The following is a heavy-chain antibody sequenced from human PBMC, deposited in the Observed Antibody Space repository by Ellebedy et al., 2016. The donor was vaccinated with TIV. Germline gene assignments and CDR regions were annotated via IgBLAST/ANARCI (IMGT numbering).Heavy chain of an antibody. V-gene: IGHV1-18*01. Sequence: ASVKVSCXASGYTFTSYGISWVRQAPGQGLEWMGWISGYNRNTNYAQKLQGRVTMTTDTSTSTAYMELRSLRSDDTAVYYCGRGLRLLEWLPIDYWGQGTLVTVSS. CDR2: ISGYNRNT. J-gene: IGHJ4*02. D-gene: IGHD3-3*01. CDR3: GRGLRLLEWLPIDY. CDR1: GYTFTSYG.